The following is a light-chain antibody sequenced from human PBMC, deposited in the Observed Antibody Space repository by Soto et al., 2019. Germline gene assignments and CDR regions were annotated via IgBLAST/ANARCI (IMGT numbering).Light chain of an antibody. CDR1: QSVSSY. CDR3: QQRNNWPIFT. V-gene: IGKV3-11*01. Sequence: EIVLTQSPATLSLSPGERATLSCRASQSVSSYLAWYQQKPGQAPRLLIYDTSNRATGIPARFNGSGSGTDFTLTISSLEPEDFAIYYCQQRNNWPIFTFGPGTKVDMK. J-gene: IGKJ3*01. CDR2: DTS.